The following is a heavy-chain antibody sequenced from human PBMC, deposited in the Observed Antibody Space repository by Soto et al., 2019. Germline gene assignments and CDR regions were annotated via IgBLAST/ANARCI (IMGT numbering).Heavy chain of an antibody. Sequence: QLQLQESGSGLVKPSQTLSLTCAVSGGSISSGGYSWSWIRQPPGKGLEWIGYIYHSGSPYYNQSLKSRVTISVDRSKHQFSLKLSSVTAAATAVYFCARGQVVAAQHWGQGTLVTVSS. J-gene: IGHJ4*02. CDR3: ARGQVVAAQH. D-gene: IGHD2-15*01. V-gene: IGHV4-30-2*01. CDR2: IYHSGSP. CDR1: GGSISSGGYS.